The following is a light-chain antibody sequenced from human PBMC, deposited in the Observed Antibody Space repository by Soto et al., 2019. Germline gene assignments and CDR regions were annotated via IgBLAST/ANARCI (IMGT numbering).Light chain of an antibody. V-gene: IGLV1-51*02. CDR3: GTWDSSPWV. CDR2: ENN. J-gene: IGLJ3*02. Sequence: QAVVTQPPSVSAAPGQKVTISCSGSSSNIGNNYVSWYQQLPGTAPKLLIYENNKRPSGIPDRFSGSKSGTSATLGITGLQTGDEADYYCGTWDSSPWVFGGGTQLTVL. CDR1: SSNIGNNY.